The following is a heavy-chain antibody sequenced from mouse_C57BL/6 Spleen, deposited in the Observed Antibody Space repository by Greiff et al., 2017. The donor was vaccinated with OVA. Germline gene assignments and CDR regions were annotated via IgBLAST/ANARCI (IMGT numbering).Heavy chain of an antibody. CDR3: ARRLLSYAMDY. D-gene: IGHD2-10*01. CDR1: GYAFSSSW. J-gene: IGHJ4*01. V-gene: IGHV1-82*01. CDR2: IYPGDGDT. Sequence: QVQLQQSGPELVKPGASVKISCKASGYAFSSSWMNWVKQRPGKGLEWIGRIYPGDGDTNYNGKFKGTATLTADKSSSTAYMQLSSLTSEDSAVYFCARRLLSYAMDYWGQGTSVTVSS.